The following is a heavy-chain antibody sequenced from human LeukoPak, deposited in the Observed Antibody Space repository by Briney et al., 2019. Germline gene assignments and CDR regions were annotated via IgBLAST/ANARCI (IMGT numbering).Heavy chain of an antibody. J-gene: IGHJ4*02. CDR3: ARAYCSGGSCYDFLDY. V-gene: IGHV1-8*01. D-gene: IGHD2-15*01. CDR2: MNPNSGNT. Sequence: ASVTVSCKASGYTFTSYDINWVRQATGQGLEWMGWMNPNSGNTGYAQKFQGRVTMTRNTSISTAYMELSSLRSEDTAVYYCARAYCSGGSCYDFLDYWGQGTLVTVSS. CDR1: GYTFTSYD.